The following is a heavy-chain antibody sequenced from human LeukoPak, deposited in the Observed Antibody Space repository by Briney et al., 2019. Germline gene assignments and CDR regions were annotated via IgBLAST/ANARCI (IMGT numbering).Heavy chain of an antibody. CDR1: GGSISSSRYY. CDR3: ARNNTLMMYPRGGEDKGFDY. Sequence: SETLSLTCTVSGGSISSSRYYWAWIRQPPGKGLEWIVSIYYSGSTHYNPSLKSRVTISVDTSKNEFSLKLTSVTAADTAVYYCARNNTLMMYPRGGEDKGFDYWGQGTLVTVSS. CDR2: IYYSGST. D-gene: IGHD2-8*01. V-gene: IGHV4-39*01. J-gene: IGHJ4*02.